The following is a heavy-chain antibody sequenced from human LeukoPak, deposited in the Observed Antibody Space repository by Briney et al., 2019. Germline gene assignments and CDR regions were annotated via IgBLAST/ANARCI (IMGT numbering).Heavy chain of an antibody. Sequence: GGSLRLSCAASGFTFSSYWMSWVRQAPGKGLEWVANIKQDGSEKYYVDSVKGRFTISRDNAKNSLYLQMNSLRAEDTAVYYCAREIGYSSSWLLYYFDYWGQGTLVTVSS. J-gene: IGHJ4*02. CDR3: AREIGYSSSWLLYYFDY. CDR1: GFTFSSYW. V-gene: IGHV3-7*01. CDR2: IKQDGSEK. D-gene: IGHD6-13*01.